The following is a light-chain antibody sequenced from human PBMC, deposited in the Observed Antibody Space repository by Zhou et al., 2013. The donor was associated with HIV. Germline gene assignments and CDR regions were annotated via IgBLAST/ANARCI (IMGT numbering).Light chain of an antibody. Sequence: DIQLTQSPSFLSASVGDRVTITCRASQGISSYLAWYQQKPGKAPQLLIYAASTLQSGVPSRFSGSGSGTEFTLTINSLQPEDFATYYCQQLNGYPQTFGQGTKVEIK. CDR1: QGISSY. V-gene: IGKV1-9*01. CDR3: QQLNGYPQT. CDR2: AAS. J-gene: IGKJ1*01.